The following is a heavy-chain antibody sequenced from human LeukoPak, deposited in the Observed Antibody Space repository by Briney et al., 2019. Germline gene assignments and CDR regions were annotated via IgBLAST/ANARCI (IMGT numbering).Heavy chain of an antibody. CDR2: ISSDGRDK. J-gene: IGHJ6*04. V-gene: IGHV3-30*01. CDR3: ARERPWGALWFGQPERVYGLDV. D-gene: IGHD2-21*01. CDR1: GFTFSTFA. Sequence: GGSLRLSCAASGFTFSTFAIHWVRQAPGKGLEWVTIISSDGRDKYYADSVKGRFSISRDDSRNTVYLQMDSLRAEDTAFYHCARERPWGALWFGQPERVYGLDVWGIGTTVTVYS.